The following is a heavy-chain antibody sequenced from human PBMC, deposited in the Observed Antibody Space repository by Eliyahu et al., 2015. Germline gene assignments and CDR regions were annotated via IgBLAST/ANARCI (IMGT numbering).Heavy chain of an antibody. CDR2: IYLGDSDT. D-gene: IGHD3-9*01. J-gene: IGHJ4*02. CDR1: GYSFTNYW. CDR3: ARQTDDWYADF. V-gene: IGHV5-51*01. Sequence: EVQLVQSGAEVNKPXEXLKXSXXGSGYSFTNYWIGWVRQXPGKGLEWMGIIYLGDSDTRYSPSFQGQVTISADKSISTAYLQWSSLKASDTAMYFCARQTDDWYADFWGQGTLVTVSS.